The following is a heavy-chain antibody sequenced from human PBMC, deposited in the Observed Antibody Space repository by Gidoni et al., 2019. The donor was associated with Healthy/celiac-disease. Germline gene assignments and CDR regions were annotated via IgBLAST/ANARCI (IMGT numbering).Heavy chain of an antibody. V-gene: IGHV5-51*01. J-gene: IGHJ4*02. Sequence: EVQLVQSGAEVKKPGESLKISCRGSGYSFTSYWIGWVRQMPGKGLEWMGIIYPGDSDTRYSPSFQGQVTISADKSISTAYLQWSSLKASDTAMYYCARLPDVSMGATAIDYWGQGTLVTVSS. CDR1: GYSFTSYW. CDR3: ARLPDVSMGATAIDY. CDR2: IYPGDSDT. D-gene: IGHD1-26*01.